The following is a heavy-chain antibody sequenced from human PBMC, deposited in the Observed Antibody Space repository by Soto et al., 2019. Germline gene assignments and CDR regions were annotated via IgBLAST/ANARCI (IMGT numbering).Heavy chain of an antibody. J-gene: IGHJ4*02. V-gene: IGHV3-23*01. Sequence: EVQLLESGGGLVQPGGSLRLSCAASGFTFSSYAMSWVRQAPGKGLEWVSAISGSGGSTYYADSVKGRFTISRDNSKNTLYLKMNSLRAEDTAVYYCAKTLVGATGGGYWGQGTLVTVSS. CDR3: AKTLVGATGGGY. D-gene: IGHD1-26*01. CDR2: ISGSGGST. CDR1: GFTFSSYA.